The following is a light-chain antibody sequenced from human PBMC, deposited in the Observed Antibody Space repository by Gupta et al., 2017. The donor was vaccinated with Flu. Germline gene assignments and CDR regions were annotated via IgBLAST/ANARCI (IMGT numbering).Light chain of an antibody. CDR1: QSISSY. CDR3: QHRDSSTWT. CDR2: AGS. V-gene: IGKV1-39*01. J-gene: IGKJ1*01. Sequence: IQLTQSPSSLSASVGDRVTITCRASQSISSYLNWYQQKPGKAPKLLIYAGSRLQSGVPSRFSGSGSGTDFTLTISRLQPEDFATYYCQHRDSSTWTFGQGTKVEIK.